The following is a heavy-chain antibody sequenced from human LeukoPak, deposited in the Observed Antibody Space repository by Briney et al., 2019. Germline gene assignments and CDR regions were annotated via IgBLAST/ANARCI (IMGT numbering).Heavy chain of an antibody. CDR3: ASHLGYCSGGSCFTFDY. Sequence: SETLSLTCTVSGGSISSSSYYWGWIRQPPGKGLEWIGSIYYSGSTYYNPSLKSRVTTSVDTSKNQFSLKLSSVTAADTAVYYCASHLGYCSGGSCFTFDYWGQGTLVTVSS. CDR1: GGSISSSSYY. V-gene: IGHV4-39*01. D-gene: IGHD2-15*01. CDR2: IYYSGST. J-gene: IGHJ4*02.